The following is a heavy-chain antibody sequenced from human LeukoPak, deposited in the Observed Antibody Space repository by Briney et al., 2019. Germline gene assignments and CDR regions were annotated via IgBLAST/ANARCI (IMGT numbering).Heavy chain of an antibody. Sequence: GESLKVSCKASGYTFTGYYMHWVRQAPGQGLEWMGWINPNSGGTNYAQKFQGRVTMTRDTSFSTAYMELSRLRSDDTAVYYCARATRILRYFDWLLPKNYYYYMDVWGKGTTVTVSS. V-gene: IGHV1-2*02. CDR3: ARATRILRYFDWLLPKNYYYYMDV. CDR1: GYTFTGYY. CDR2: INPNSGGT. D-gene: IGHD3-9*01. J-gene: IGHJ6*03.